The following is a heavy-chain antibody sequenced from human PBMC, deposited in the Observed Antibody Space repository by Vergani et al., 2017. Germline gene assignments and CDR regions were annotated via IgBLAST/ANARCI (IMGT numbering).Heavy chain of an antibody. CDR1: GGSLSGYY. J-gene: IGHJ4*02. V-gene: IGHV4-34*01. Sequence: QLQLRQWGAGLLKPSETLSLTCTLYGGSLSGYYWSWIRQPPGKGLEWIGEINHSGSTNYNPSLKSRVTISIDTSKNQFSLRLSSVTAADTAIYYCARDIEAGAVFDYWGQGSPVTVSS. CDR2: INHSGST. CDR3: ARDIEAGAVFDY. D-gene: IGHD1-26*01.